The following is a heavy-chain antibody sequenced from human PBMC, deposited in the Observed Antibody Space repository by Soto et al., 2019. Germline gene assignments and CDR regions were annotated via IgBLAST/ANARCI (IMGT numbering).Heavy chain of an antibody. Sequence: QITLKESGPTLVKPTQTLTLTCTFSGFSLSTSGVGVGWIRQPPGKALEWLALVYWDDDKRYSPSLKSRLTIXKXIPKNQVVLKMTDLDPVDTATYYCAHSSGWIDAFDIWGQGTMVTVSS. CDR2: VYWDDDK. J-gene: IGHJ3*02. CDR1: GFSLSTSGVG. CDR3: AHSSGWIDAFDI. V-gene: IGHV2-5*02. D-gene: IGHD6-19*01.